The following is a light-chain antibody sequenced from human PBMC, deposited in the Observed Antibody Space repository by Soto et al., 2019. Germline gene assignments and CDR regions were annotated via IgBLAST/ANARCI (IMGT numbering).Light chain of an antibody. CDR3: SSYTTSNTRQIV. CDR2: DVS. Sequence: QSVLTQPASVSGSPGQSITISCTGTSSDVGGYNYVSWYQHHPGKAPKLMIFDVSSRPSGVSNRFSGSKSGNTASLTISGLQPEDEADYYCSSYTTSNTRQIVFGTGTKATVL. J-gene: IGLJ1*01. CDR1: SSDVGGYNY. V-gene: IGLV2-14*03.